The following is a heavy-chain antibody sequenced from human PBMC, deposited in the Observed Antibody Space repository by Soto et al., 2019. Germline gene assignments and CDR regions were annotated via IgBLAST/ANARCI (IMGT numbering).Heavy chain of an antibody. J-gene: IGHJ4*02. CDR1: GYTFTSYA. Sequence: QVQLVQSGAEVKKPGASVKVSCKASGYTFTSYAMHWVRQAPGQRLEWMGWINAGNGNTKYSQKFQGRVTITRDTSASTAYMELSSLRSEDTAVYYCAREEAARPAGLGLWGQGTLVTVSS. CDR3: AREEAARPAGLGL. D-gene: IGHD6-6*01. V-gene: IGHV1-3*01. CDR2: INAGNGNT.